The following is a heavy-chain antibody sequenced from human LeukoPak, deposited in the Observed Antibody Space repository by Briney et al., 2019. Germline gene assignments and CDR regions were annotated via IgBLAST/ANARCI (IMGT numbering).Heavy chain of an antibody. CDR2: INPSGGST. D-gene: IGHD1-26*01. J-gene: IGHJ4*02. CDR3: ARGVHSGSYLGGRAY. Sequence: ASVKVSCKASGYTFTSYYMHWVRQAPGQGLERMGIINPSGGSTSYAQKFQGRVTMTRDTSTSTVYMELGSLRSEDTAVYYCARGVHSGSYLGGRAYWGQGTLVTVSS. CDR1: GYTFTSYY. V-gene: IGHV1-46*01.